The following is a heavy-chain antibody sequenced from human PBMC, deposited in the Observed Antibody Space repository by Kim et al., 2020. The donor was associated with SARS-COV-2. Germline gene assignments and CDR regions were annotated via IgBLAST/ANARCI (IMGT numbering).Heavy chain of an antibody. CDR3: GRGGRGYCSSTSCYENAFDI. J-gene: IGHJ3*02. V-gene: IGHV3-13*01. CDR1: GFTFSSYD. D-gene: IGHD2-2*01. Sequence: GGSLRLSCAASGFTFSSYDMHWVRQATGKGLEWVSAIGTAGDTYYPGSVKVRCTITRENAKNSLYLQMNSMRAGDTAVYYCGRGGRGYCSSTSCYENAFDIWGQGTMVTVSS. CDR2: IGTAGDT.